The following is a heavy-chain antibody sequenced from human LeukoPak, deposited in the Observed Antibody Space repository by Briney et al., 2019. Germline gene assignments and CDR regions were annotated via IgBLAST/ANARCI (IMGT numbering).Heavy chain of an antibody. J-gene: IGHJ5*02. V-gene: IGHV1-2*02. CDR2: INPNSGGT. CDR3: VRDATYSSGWYIDP. Sequence: ASVKVSCKASGYTFTGYYMHWVRQAPGQGLEWMGWINPNSGGTNYAQKFQGRVTMTRDTSISTAYMEPSRLRSDDTAVYYCVRDATYSSGWYIDPWGQGTLVTVSS. D-gene: IGHD6-19*01. CDR1: GYTFTGYY.